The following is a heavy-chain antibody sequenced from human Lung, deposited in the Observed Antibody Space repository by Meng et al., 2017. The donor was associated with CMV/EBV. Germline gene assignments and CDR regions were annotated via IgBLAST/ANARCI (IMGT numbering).Heavy chain of an antibody. CDR1: GFTFSGSA. J-gene: IGHJ4*02. D-gene: IGHD3-3*01. CDR3: AKGDGRAFDFWSA. V-gene: IGHV3-73*01. Sequence: GGSLRLXXAASGFTFSGSAMHWVRQASGKGLEWVGRIRSKANSYATAYAASVKGRFTISRDDSKNTAYLQMNSLKTEDTAVYYCAKGDGRAFDFWSAWGQGTXVTVSS. CDR2: IRSKANSYAT.